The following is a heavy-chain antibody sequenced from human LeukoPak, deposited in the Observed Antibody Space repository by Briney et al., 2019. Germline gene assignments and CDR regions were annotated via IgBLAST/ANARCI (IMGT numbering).Heavy chain of an antibody. CDR3: ARERWRSGSYHDAFDI. J-gene: IGHJ3*02. V-gene: IGHV3-72*01. CDR1: GFTFSDHY. CDR2: IRDKPNSYTT. Sequence: GGSLRLSCAASGFTFSDHYMNWVRQAPGKGLEWVGRIRDKPNSYTTEYAASVKGRFTISRDDSKNSMYPQMNSLKTEDTAVYYCARERWRSGSYHDAFDIWGQGTMVTVSS. D-gene: IGHD1-26*01.